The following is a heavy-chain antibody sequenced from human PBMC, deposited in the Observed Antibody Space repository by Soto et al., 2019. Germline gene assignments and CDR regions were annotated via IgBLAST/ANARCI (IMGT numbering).Heavy chain of an antibody. CDR2: ISSSSSYI. V-gene: IGHV3-21*01. CDR1: GFTFSSYS. CDR3: ARGMDSGYVIGIIDY. J-gene: IGHJ4*02. D-gene: IGHD5-12*01. Sequence: GSLRLSCAASGFTFSSYSMNWVRQAPGKGLEWVSSISSSSSYIYYADSVKGRFTISRDNAKNSLYLQMNSLRAEDTAVYYCARGMDSGYVIGIIDYWGQGTLVTGSS.